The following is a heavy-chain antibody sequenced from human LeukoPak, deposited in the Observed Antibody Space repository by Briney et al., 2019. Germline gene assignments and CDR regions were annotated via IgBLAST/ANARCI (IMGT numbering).Heavy chain of an antibody. CDR2: ISHDGSYK. D-gene: IGHD3-10*01. CDR1: GFTFCSYG. Sequence: PGGSLRLSCAASGFTFCSYGMHWVRQAPGHGLKWVASISHDGSYKLYADSVKGRFTISRDTSKNTSFLQIDNLKVEDTAVYYCAKSTHYYGWESPCDYWGQGPLVTVSA. CDR3: AKSTHYYGWESPCDY. V-gene: IGHV3-30*18. J-gene: IGHJ4*02.